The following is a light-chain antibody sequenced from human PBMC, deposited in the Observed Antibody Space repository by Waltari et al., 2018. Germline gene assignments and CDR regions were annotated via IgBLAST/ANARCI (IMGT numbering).Light chain of an antibody. CDR1: PSVSSN. Sequence: EIVMTQSPATLSVSPGERATLSCRASPSVSSNLAWYQQKPGQPPRLLIYGASTRATGVPARFRGSGSGTDFTLTISGLQSEDYAVYFCPQHNSWPPLSFGGGTKVEIK. CDR2: GAS. J-gene: IGKJ4*01. CDR3: PQHNSWPPLS. V-gene: IGKV3-15*01.